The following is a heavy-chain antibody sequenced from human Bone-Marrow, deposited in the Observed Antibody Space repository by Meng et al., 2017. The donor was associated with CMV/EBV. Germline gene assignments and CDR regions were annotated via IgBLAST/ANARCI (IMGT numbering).Heavy chain of an antibody. J-gene: IGHJ6*02. D-gene: IGHD2-2*01. CDR1: GGSFSGYY. CDR3: ARGAIVVVPAASEYYYYGMDV. CDR2: INHSGST. V-gene: IGHV4-34*01. Sequence: GSLRLSCAVYGGSFSGYYWSWIRQPPGKGLEWIGEINHSGSTNYNPSLKSRVTISVDTSKNQFSLKLSSVTAADTAVYYCARGAIVVVPAASEYYYYGMDVWGQGTTVTVSS.